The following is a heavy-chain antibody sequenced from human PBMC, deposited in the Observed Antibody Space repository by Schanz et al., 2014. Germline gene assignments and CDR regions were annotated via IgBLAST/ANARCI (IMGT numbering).Heavy chain of an antibody. D-gene: IGHD2-21*02. Sequence: EVQLVESGGGLVKPGGSLRLSCGVSGFTASSHSMNWVRQAPGKGLEWVSSISSRSSHIYYADSVKGRFTVSRDNAKNSVYLQMKGLRVEDTAVYYCVRERTNYGGNSYFFDHWGQGTLVTVSS. J-gene: IGHJ4*02. V-gene: IGHV3-21*02. CDR3: VRERTNYGGNSYFFDH. CDR2: ISSRSSHI. CDR1: GFTASSHS.